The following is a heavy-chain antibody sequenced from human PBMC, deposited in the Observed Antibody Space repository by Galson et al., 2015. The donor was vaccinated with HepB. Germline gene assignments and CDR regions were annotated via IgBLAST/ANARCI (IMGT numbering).Heavy chain of an antibody. D-gene: IGHD2-2*02. CDR2: IWYDGSNK. V-gene: IGHV3-33*01. Sequence: SLRLSCAASGFTFSSYGMHWVRQAPGKGLEWVAVIWYDGSNKYYADSVKGRFTISRDNSKNTLYLQMNSLRAEDTAVYYCARAHETLIPDAFDIWGQGTMVTVSS. CDR3: ARAHETLIPDAFDI. CDR1: GFTFSSYG. J-gene: IGHJ3*02.